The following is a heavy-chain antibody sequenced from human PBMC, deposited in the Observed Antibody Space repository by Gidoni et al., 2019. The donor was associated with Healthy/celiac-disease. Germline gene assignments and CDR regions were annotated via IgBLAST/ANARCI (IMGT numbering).Heavy chain of an antibody. CDR2: INAGNGNT. D-gene: IGHD6-19*01. Sequence: QVQLVQSGAEVKKPGASVKVSCKASGYTFTSYAMHWVRQAPGQRLEWMGWINAGNGNTKYSQKFQGRVTITRDTSASTAYMELSSLRSEDTAVYYCARDEGGWYGGYYFDYWGQGTLVTVSS. V-gene: IGHV1-3*01. CDR1: GYTFTSYA. CDR3: ARDEGGWYGGYYFDY. J-gene: IGHJ4*02.